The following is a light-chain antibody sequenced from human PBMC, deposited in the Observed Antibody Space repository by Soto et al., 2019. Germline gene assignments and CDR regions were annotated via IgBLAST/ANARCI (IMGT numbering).Light chain of an antibody. V-gene: IGKV1-39*01. CDR3: QQYGSSPNT. J-gene: IGKJ2*01. Sequence: DVQMTQSPSSLSASIGDRVTITCRASQSISSYLNWFQQKPGEAPKLLIQAASSLQSGVPSRFSGSGSGTDFTLTISRLEPEDFAVYYCQQYGSSPNTFGQGTKLEIK. CDR2: AAS. CDR1: QSISSY.